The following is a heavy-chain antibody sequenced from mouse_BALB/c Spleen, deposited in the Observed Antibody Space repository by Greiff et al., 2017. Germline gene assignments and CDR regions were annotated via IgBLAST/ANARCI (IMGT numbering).Heavy chain of an antibody. J-gene: IGHJ3*01. Sequence: QVQLKESGAELAKPGASVKMSCKASGYTFTSYWMHWVKQRPGQGLEWIGYINPSTGYTEYNQKFKDKATLTADKSSSTAYMQLSSLTSEDSAVYYCARGPYYGWAYWGQGTLVTVSA. CDR2: INPSTGYT. D-gene: IGHD1-1*01. CDR1: GYTFTSYW. CDR3: ARGPYYGWAY. V-gene: IGHV1-7*01.